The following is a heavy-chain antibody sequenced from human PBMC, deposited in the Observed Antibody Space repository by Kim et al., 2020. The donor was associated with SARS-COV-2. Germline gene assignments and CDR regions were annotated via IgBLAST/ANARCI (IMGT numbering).Heavy chain of an antibody. CDR1: GFTVSSNY. V-gene: IGHV3-53*01. J-gene: IGHJ6*02. Sequence: GGSLRLSCAASGFTVSSNYMSWVRQAPGKGLEWVSVIYSGGSTYYADSVKGRFTISRDNYKNTLYLQMNNLRAEDTAVYYCAGAMVRGVIITGGMDVWGQGTTVTVSS. D-gene: IGHD3-10*01. CDR3: AGAMVRGVIITGGMDV. CDR2: IYSGGST.